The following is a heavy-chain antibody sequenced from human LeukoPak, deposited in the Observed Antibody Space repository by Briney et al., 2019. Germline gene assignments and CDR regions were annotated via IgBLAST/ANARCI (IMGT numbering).Heavy chain of an antibody. CDR1: GHTFTSYG. J-gene: IGHJ4*02. Sequence: ASVKVSCKASGHTFTSYGISWVRQAPGQGLEWMGWISAYNGNTNYAQKLQGRVTMTTDTSTSTAYMDLRSLRSDDTAVYYCARGVRDSSSWFIWGQGSLVTVSS. CDR3: ARGVRDSSSWFI. CDR2: ISAYNGNT. D-gene: IGHD6-13*01. V-gene: IGHV1-18*01.